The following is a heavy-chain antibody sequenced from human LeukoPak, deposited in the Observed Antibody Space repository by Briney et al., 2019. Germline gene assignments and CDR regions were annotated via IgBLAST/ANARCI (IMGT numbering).Heavy chain of an antibody. J-gene: IGHJ3*02. CDR1: GYTFTDYS. CDR3: ARAGTGWSYDALDI. Sequence: ASVTVSCKASGYTFTDYSVHWVRQAPGQGLEWMGWIDPKSGDTKYAQRFLGRVTMTRDTSISTAYMEVTRLRSDNTAVYFCARAGTGWSYDALDIWGQGTMVIVSS. D-gene: IGHD6-19*01. V-gene: IGHV1-2*02. CDR2: IDPKSGDT.